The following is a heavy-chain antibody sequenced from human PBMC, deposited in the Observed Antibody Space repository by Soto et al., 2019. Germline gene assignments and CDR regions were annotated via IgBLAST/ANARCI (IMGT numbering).Heavy chain of an antibody. J-gene: IGHJ4*02. D-gene: IGHD1-26*01. CDR1: GFTFSSYS. CDR2: ISSSSSYI. V-gene: IGHV3-21*01. CDR3: AFSGSYTSYFDY. Sequence: PGGSLRLSCAASGFTFSSYSMNWVRQAPGKGLEWVSSISSSSSYIYYADSVKGRFTISRDNAKNSLYLQMNSLRAEDTAVYYCAFSGSYTSYFDYWGQGTLVTVSS.